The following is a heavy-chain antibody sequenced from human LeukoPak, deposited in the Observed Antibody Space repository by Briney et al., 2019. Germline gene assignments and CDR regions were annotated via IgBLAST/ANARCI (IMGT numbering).Heavy chain of an antibody. J-gene: IGHJ4*02. V-gene: IGHV3-23*01. CDR1: GFTFSKYA. CDR3: AKDFMTTVTPFAC. Sequence: GGSLRLSCAASGFTFSKYAMSWVRQAPGKGLEWGSTSTRTGTYYADSVQGRFTISRDNSKNTLYLQMYSLRAEDTALYDGAKDFMTTVTPFACWGSGTLVTVSS. D-gene: IGHD4-17*01. CDR2: STRTGT.